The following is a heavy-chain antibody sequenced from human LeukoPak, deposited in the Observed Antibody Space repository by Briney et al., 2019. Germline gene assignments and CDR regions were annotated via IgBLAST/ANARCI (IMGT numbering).Heavy chain of an antibody. J-gene: IGHJ4*02. CDR3: ARVRARAAAIYFDY. CDR2: MNPNSGNT. CDR1: GYTFTRYD. Sequence: ASVKVSCKASGYTFTRYDINWVRQATGQGLEWMGWMNPNSGNTGYAQKFQGRVTMTRNTSISTAYMELSSLRSEDTAVYYCARVRARAAAIYFDYWGQGTLVTVSS. D-gene: IGHD2-2*01. V-gene: IGHV1-8*01.